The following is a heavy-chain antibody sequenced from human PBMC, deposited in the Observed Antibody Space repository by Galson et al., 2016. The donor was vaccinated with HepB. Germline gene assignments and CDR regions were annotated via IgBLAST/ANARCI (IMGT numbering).Heavy chain of an antibody. J-gene: IGHJ4*02. CDR1: GGTSSNYA. CDR3: ARQDSYDSTGLDY. CDR2: IIPIFDSA. D-gene: IGHD3-22*01. V-gene: IGHV1-69*04. Sequence: SVKVSCKASGGTSSNYAISWVRQAPGQGLEWMGRIIPIFDSANYAQKFQDRVAITVDKSTSTAYMELSSLRSEDTAVFYCARQDSYDSTGLDYWGQGTLVTVSS.